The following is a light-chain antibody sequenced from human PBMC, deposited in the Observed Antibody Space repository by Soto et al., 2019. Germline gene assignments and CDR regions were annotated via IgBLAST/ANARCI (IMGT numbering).Light chain of an antibody. J-gene: IGLJ1*01. Sequence: VLTQPASVSGSPGQSITISCTGTSSDVGGYNYVSWHQQHPGKVPKLMIYDVSYRPSGVSNRFSGSKSGNTASLTISGLQAEDEADYYCSSYTTSSTYVFGTGTKVTVL. V-gene: IGLV2-14*01. CDR1: SSDVGGYNY. CDR3: SSYTTSSTYV. CDR2: DVS.